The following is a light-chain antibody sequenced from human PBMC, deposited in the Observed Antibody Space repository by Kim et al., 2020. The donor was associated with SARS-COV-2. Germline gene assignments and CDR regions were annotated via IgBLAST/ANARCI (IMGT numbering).Light chain of an antibody. Sequence: LSASLGYRVTITCRASQSINTWLAWYQQKPGKPPKLLIYTTSNLERGVPSRFSGSGSGTEFTLTISSLQPDDFATYYCQQYHRYFSFGQGTKLEI. CDR2: TTS. J-gene: IGKJ2*03. CDR3: QQYHRYFS. V-gene: IGKV1-5*03. CDR1: QSINTW.